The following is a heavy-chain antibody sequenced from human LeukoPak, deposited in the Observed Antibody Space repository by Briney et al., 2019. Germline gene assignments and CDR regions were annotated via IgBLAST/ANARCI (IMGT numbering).Heavy chain of an antibody. CDR1: GGSISSGGYY. CDR2: IYYSGST. CDR3: AGSTYDSSGYWNAFDI. D-gene: IGHD3-22*01. V-gene: IGHV4-31*03. J-gene: IGHJ3*02. Sequence: PSQTLSLTCTVSGGSISSGGYYWSWIRQHPGKGLEWIVYIYYSGSTYYNPSLKSRVTISVDTSKNQFSLKLSSVTAADTAVYYCAGSTYDSSGYWNAFDIWGQGAMVTVSS.